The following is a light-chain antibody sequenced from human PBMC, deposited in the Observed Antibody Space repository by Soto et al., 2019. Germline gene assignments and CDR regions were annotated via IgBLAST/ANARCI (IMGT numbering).Light chain of an antibody. J-gene: IGKJ5*01. CDR3: HQRHMWPIT. Sequence: EVVLTQSPVTLSLSPGERATLSCRASQSFRGLLAWYQQKPGQAPRLLIYEAYNRATGIPPRFSGSGSGTDFTLTISSLAPEDSAVYYCHQRHMWPITFGQGTRLEIK. V-gene: IGKV3-11*01. CDR1: QSFRGL. CDR2: EAY.